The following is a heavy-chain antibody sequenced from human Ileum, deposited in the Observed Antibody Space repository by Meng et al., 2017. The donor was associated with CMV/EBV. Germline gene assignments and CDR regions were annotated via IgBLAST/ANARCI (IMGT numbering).Heavy chain of an antibody. CDR1: GYTLTSYY. J-gene: IGHJ5*02. CDR3: ARGLCTGGECPLDP. CDR2: IIPSNSDT. Sequence: GESLKISCKASGYTLTSYYIHWVRQAPGQGLEWVGTIIPSNSDTSHAQKFQGRVTMTRDTSTSTVHMELSSLRSEDTATYYCARGLCTGGECPLDPWGQGTLVTVSS. V-gene: IGHV1-46*01. D-gene: IGHD2-8*02.